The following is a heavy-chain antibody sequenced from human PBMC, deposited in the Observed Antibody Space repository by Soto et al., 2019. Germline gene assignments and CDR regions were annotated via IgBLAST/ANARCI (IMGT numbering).Heavy chain of an antibody. CDR2: ISGSGGST. D-gene: IGHD3-22*01. Sequence: EVQLLESGGGLVQPGGSLRLSCAASGFTFSSYAMSWVRQAPGKGLEWVSAISGSGGSTYYADSVKGRFTISRDNSKNTLYLQVNSLIAADTEVYYCAKGGPYYYDSSGYYDYWGQGTLVTVSS. CDR1: GFTFSSYA. CDR3: AKGGPYYYDSSGYYDY. J-gene: IGHJ4*02. V-gene: IGHV3-23*01.